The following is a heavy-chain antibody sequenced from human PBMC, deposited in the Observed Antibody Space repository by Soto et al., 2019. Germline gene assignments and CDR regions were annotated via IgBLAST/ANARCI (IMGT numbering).Heavy chain of an antibody. D-gene: IGHD2-15*01. CDR3: ARVLACGYCSGGSCYSYYYYYMDV. J-gene: IGHJ6*03. V-gene: IGHV4-34*01. CDR1: GGSFSGYY. CDR2: INHSGST. Sequence: SETLSLTCAVYGGSFSGYYWSWIRQPPGKGLEWIGEINHSGSTNYNPSLKSRVTISVGTSKNQFSLKLSSVTAADTAVYYCARVLACGYCSGGSCYSYYYYYMDVWGKGTTVTVSS.